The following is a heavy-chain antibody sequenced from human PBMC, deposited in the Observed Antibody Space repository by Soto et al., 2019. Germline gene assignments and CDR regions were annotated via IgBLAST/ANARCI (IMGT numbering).Heavy chain of an antibody. CDR1: GYIFTNND. Sequence: ASVKVSCKASGYIFTNNDVSWVRQATGQGLEWMGWMNPGSGDTGYAQKFQGRVTMTRDISIATAYMELSSLRSDDTAIYYCARMATFGSLNWFDPWGQGTLVTAPQ. CDR3: ARMATFGSLNWFDP. J-gene: IGHJ5*02. CDR2: MNPGSGDT. D-gene: IGHD3-16*01. V-gene: IGHV1-8*01.